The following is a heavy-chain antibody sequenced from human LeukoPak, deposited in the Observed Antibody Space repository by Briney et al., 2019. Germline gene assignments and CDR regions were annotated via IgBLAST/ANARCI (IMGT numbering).Heavy chain of an antibody. D-gene: IGHD3-22*01. J-gene: IGHJ4*02. Sequence: SETLSLTCTVSGGSISSGSYYWSWIRQPAGKGLEWIGRIYTSGSTNYNPSLKSRVTISVDTSKNQFSLKLSSVTAADTAVYYCAREKGYYYDSSGYGIDYWGQGTLVTVSS. CDR3: AREKGYYYDSSGYGIDY. CDR2: IYTSGST. CDR1: GGSISSGSYY. V-gene: IGHV4-61*02.